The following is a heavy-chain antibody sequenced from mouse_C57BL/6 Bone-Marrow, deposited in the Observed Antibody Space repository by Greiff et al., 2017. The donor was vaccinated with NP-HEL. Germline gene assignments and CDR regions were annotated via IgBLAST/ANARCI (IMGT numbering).Heavy chain of an antibody. D-gene: IGHD2-2*01. Sequence: EVQGVESGGGLVKPGGSLKLSCAASGFTFSSYAMSWVRQTPEKRLEWVATISDGGSYTYYPDNVKGRFTISRDNAKNNLYLQMSHLKSEDTAMYYCARERLRRFAYWGQGTLVTVSA. J-gene: IGHJ3*01. V-gene: IGHV5-4*01. CDR1: GFTFSSYA. CDR2: ISDGGSYT. CDR3: ARERLRRFAY.